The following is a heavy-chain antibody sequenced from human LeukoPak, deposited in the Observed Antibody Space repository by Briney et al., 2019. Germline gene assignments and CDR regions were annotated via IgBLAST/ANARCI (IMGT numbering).Heavy chain of an antibody. Sequence: ASVKVSCKASGYTFTSYDINWVRQATGQGLEWMGWMNPNSGNTGYAQKFQGRVTMTRNTSISTAYMELSSLRSEDTAVYYCARRYHRDGYNLLGYWGQGTLVTVSS. CDR2: MNPNSGNT. CDR1: GYTFTSYD. CDR3: ARRYHRDGYNLLGY. V-gene: IGHV1-8*01. J-gene: IGHJ4*02. D-gene: IGHD5-24*01.